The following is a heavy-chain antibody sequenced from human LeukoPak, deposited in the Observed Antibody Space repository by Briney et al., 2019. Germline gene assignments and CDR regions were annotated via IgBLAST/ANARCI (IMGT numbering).Heavy chain of an antibody. CDR2: IIPIFGTA. Sequence: SVKVSCKASAGTFSSYAISWVRQAPGQGLEWMGRIIPIFGTANYAQKFQGRVTITTDESTSTAYMELSSLRSEDTAVYYCARDAGKAYYYYYYMDVWGKGTTVTVSS. J-gene: IGHJ6*03. V-gene: IGHV1-69*05. D-gene: IGHD6-13*01. CDR1: AGTFSSYA. CDR3: ARDAGKAYYYYYYMDV.